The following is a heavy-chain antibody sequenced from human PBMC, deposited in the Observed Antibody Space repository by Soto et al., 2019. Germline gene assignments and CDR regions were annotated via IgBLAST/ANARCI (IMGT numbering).Heavy chain of an antibody. CDR2: INPSGGST. J-gene: IGHJ4*02. V-gene: IGHV1-46*01. CDR1: GYSFTANS. Sequence: ASVKVSCKASGYSFTANSMHWVRQAPGQGLEWMGIINPSGGSTSYAQKFQGRVTMTRDTSTSTVYMELSSLRSEDTAVYYCARVATSSTSCYDYWGQGTLVTVSS. CDR3: ARVATSSTSCYDY. D-gene: IGHD2-2*01.